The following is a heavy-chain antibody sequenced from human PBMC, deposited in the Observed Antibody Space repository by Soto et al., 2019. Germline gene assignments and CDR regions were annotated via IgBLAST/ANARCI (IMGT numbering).Heavy chain of an antibody. CDR2: IYYSGST. V-gene: IGHV4-59*01. Sequence: SETLSLTCTVSGGSISSYYWSWIRQPPGKGLEWIGYIYYSGSTNYNPSLKSRVTISVDTSRNQFSLKLSSVTAADTAVYYCARGMRTVGVPAAPYYYYGMDVWGQGTTVTVSS. CDR1: GGSISSYY. CDR3: ARGMRTVGVPAAPYYYYGMDV. D-gene: IGHD2-2*01. J-gene: IGHJ6*02.